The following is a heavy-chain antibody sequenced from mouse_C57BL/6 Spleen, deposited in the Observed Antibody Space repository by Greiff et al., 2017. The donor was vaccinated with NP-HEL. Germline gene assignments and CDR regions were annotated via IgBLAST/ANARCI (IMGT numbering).Heavy chain of an antibody. J-gene: IGHJ1*03. CDR2: IDPENGDT. CDR1: GFNIKDDY. CDR3: TTVRYYYGSRGYFDV. V-gene: IGHV14-4*01. Sequence: VQLKESGAELVRPGASVKLSCTASGFNIKDDYMHWVKQRPEQGLEWIGWIDPENGDTEYASKFQGKATITADTSSNTAYLQLSSLTSEDTAVYYCTTVRYYYGSRGYFDVWGTGTTVTVSS. D-gene: IGHD1-1*01.